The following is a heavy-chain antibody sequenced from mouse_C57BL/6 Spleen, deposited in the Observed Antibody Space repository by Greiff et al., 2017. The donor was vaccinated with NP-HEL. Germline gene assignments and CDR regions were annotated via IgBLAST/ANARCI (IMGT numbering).Heavy chain of an antibody. CDR2: IDPANGST. CDR3: ARHDYPFAY. Sequence: EVQLQQSVAELVRPGASVKLSCTASGFNITNTYMHWVKQSPEQGLEWIGSIDPANGSTNYTPKFTGKATLTADTSSNTAYLQLSSLTSEDTAIYYCARHDYPFAYWGQGTLVTVSA. V-gene: IGHV14-3*01. J-gene: IGHJ3*01. D-gene: IGHD2-4*01. CDR1: GFNITNTY.